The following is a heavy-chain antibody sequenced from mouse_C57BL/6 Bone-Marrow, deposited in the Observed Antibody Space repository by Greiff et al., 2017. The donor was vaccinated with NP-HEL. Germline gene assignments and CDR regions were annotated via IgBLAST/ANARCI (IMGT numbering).Heavy chain of an antibody. CDR3: TTYYGSSFAY. CDR2: IDPENGDT. Sequence: EVQLQQSGAELVRPGASVKLSCTASGFNIKDDYMHWVKQRPEQGLEWIGWIDPENGDTEYASKFQGKATITADTSSNTAYLPLSSLTSEDTAVYYCTTYYGSSFAYWGQGTLVTVSA. J-gene: IGHJ3*01. V-gene: IGHV14-4*01. CDR1: GFNIKDDY. D-gene: IGHD1-1*01.